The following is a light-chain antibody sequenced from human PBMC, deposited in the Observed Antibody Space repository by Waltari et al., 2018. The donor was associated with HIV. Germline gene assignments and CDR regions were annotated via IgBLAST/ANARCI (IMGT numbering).Light chain of an antibody. V-gene: IGLV2-23*02. CDR1: SSDVGRYNL. J-gene: IGLJ3*02. CDR2: EVS. CDR3: CSYAGSSTSWV. Sequence: QSALTQPASVSGSPGQSITIPCTGTSSDVGRYNLFSWYQQHPGKAPKLMIYEVSKRPSGVSNRFSGSKSGNTASLTISGLQAEDEADYYCCSYAGSSTSWVFGGGTKLTVL.